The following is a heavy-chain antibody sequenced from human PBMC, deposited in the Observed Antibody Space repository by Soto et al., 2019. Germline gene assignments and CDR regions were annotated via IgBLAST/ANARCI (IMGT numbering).Heavy chain of an antibody. J-gene: IGHJ5*02. Sequence: PSETLSLTCAVYGGSFSGYYWSWIRQPPGKGLEWIGEINHSGSTNYNPSLKSRVTISVDTSKNQFSLKLSSVTAADTAVYYCARVLRFGSYDGWFDPWGQGTLVTVSS. D-gene: IGHD3-10*01. CDR3: ARVLRFGSYDGWFDP. CDR1: GGSFSGYY. V-gene: IGHV4-34*01. CDR2: INHSGST.